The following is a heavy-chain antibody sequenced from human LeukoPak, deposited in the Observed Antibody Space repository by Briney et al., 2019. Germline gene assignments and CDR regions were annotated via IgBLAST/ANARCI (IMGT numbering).Heavy chain of an antibody. J-gene: IGHJ4*02. V-gene: IGHV3-74*01. Sequence: GGSLRLSCTASGFTFSPYWMQWVRQAPGKGLEWVSRISSDASDANYADSVKGRFTISRDNAKNTLYLQMNSLRAEDTAVYYCARTGIAAAGTSYWGQGTLVTVSS. D-gene: IGHD6-13*01. CDR3: ARTGIAAAGTSY. CDR1: GFTFSPYW. CDR2: ISSDASDA.